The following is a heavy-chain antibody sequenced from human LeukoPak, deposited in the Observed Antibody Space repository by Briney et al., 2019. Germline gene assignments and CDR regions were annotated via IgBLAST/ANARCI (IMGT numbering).Heavy chain of an antibody. V-gene: IGHV4-59*11. D-gene: IGHD3-22*01. CDR2: VSYTGRT. CDR1: GGSLSGHY. J-gene: IGHJ3*01. CDR3: ARLLDNDISGDPDTFDV. Sequence: SETLSLTCTVSGGSLSGHYWSWIRQPPGKRLEWIVYVSYTGRTKYNPSLQSRVTISIDTSKRQFSLKLTSVTSADTAVYSCARLLDNDISGDPDTFDVWGQGTTVIVSS.